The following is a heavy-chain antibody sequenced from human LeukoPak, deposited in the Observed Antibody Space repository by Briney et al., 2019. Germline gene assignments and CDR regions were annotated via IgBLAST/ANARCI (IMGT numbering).Heavy chain of an antibody. CDR1: GFTFSGYG. CDR2: IRYDGSNK. V-gene: IGHV3-30*02. Sequence: GGSLRLSCAASGFTFSGYGMHWVRQAPGKGLEWVAFIRYDGSNKYYADSVKGRFTISRDNSKNTLYLQMNSLRAEDTAVYYCAGSSSWTEDSYYYGMDVWGQGTTVTVSS. CDR3: AGSSSWTEDSYYYGMDV. J-gene: IGHJ6*02. D-gene: IGHD6-13*01.